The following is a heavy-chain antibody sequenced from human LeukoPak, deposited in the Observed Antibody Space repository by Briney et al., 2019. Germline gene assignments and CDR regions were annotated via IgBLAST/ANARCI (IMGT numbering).Heavy chain of an antibody. CDR2: INPNSGGT. D-gene: IGHD3-9*01. V-gene: IGHV1-2*02. CDR1: GYTFTVYY. CDR3: ARPLTLGFEAFDI. Sequence: GASVKVSCKASGYTFTVYYMHWVRQAPGQGLEWVGRINPNSGGTNYAQKFQGRVTMTRDTSISTAYMELSRLRSDDPAVYYCARPLTLGFEAFDIWGQGTTVTVSS. J-gene: IGHJ3*02.